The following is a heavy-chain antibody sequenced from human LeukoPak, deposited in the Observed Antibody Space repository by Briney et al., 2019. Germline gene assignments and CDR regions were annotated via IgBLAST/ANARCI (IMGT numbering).Heavy chain of an antibody. Sequence: SETLSLTCTVSGGSISSYYWSWIRQPPGKGLEWIAYIYDSGSTNYNPSLKSRVTISVDMSKNQFSLKLSSVTAADTAVYYCARGSYRFDFWGQGTLATVSS. CDR3: ARGSYRFDF. CDR1: GGSISSYY. J-gene: IGHJ4*02. V-gene: IGHV4-59*01. CDR2: IYDSGST.